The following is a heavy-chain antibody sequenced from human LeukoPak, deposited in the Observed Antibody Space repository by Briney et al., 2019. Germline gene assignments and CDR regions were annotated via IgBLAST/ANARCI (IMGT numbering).Heavy chain of an antibody. D-gene: IGHD3-10*01. CDR2: IIPIFGTA. V-gene: IGHV1-69*05. CDR1: GGTFSSYA. CDR3: ARDLGDSGLGDYYYYMDV. Sequence: SVKVSCKASGGTFSSYAISWVRQAPGQGLEWMGGIIPIFGTANYAQKFQGRVTITTDESTSTAYMELSSLRSEDTAVYYCARDLGDSGLGDYYYYMDVWAKGPRSPSP. J-gene: IGHJ6*03.